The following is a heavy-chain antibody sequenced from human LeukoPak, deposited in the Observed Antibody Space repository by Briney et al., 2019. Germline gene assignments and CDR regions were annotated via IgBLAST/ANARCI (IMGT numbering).Heavy chain of an antibody. D-gene: IGHD5-24*01. CDR2: ISSSSSYI. J-gene: IGHJ4*02. CDR1: GFTFSSYS. V-gene: IGHV3-21*01. CDR3: ARDDVKEMATISVIDY. Sequence: GGSLRLSCAASGFTFSSYSMNWVRQAPGKGLGWVSSISSSSSYIYYADSVKGRFTISRDNAKNSLYLQMNSLRAEDTAVYYCARDDVKEMATISVIDYWGQGTLVTVSS.